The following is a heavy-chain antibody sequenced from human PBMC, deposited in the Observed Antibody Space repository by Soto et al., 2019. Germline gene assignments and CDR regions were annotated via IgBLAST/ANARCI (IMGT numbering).Heavy chain of an antibody. Sequence: GGSLRLSCAASGFTLSNYWMNWVRQAPGKGLEWVANIKQDGSEKFFVDSVKGRFTISRDNAKNSLYLQMNSLRAEDTAVYYCAKRYCSGGSCYRHMDVWGKGTTVTVSS. CDR2: IKQDGSEK. CDR1: GFTLSNYW. J-gene: IGHJ6*03. CDR3: AKRYCSGGSCYRHMDV. V-gene: IGHV3-7*01. D-gene: IGHD2-15*01.